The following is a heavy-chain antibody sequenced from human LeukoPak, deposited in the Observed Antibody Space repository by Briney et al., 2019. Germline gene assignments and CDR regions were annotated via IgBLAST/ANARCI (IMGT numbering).Heavy chain of an antibody. J-gene: IGHJ4*02. V-gene: IGHV3-30*03. CDR2: ISYDGSNK. Sequence: PGGSLRLSCAASGFTFSSYGMHWVRQAPGKGLEWVAVISYDGSNKYYADSVKGRFTISRGNAKNSLYLQMNSLRAEDTAVYYCARSYSSSRGTFDYWGQGTLVTVSS. D-gene: IGHD6-6*01. CDR3: ARSYSSSRGTFDY. CDR1: GFTFSSYG.